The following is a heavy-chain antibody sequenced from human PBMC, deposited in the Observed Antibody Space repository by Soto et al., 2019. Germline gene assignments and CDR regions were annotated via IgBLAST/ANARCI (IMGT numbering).Heavy chain of an antibody. D-gene: IGHD6-13*01. J-gene: IGHJ4*02. V-gene: IGHV3-48*02. CDR2: ITSSGTTV. CDR3: ARGSSNWVYYFDF. CDR1: GFTFSSYS. Sequence: EVHLVESGGGLVQPGGSLRLSCAASGFTFSSYSLNWVRQAPGKGLEWVSYITSSGTTVYYADSLRGRFTISRDNAKNSLYLPINRLRDDDTAVYYCARGSSNWVYYFDFWGQGTLVTVSS.